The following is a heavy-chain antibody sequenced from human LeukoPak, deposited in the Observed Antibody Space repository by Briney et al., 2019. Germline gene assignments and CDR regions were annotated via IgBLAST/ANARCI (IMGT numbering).Heavy chain of an antibody. J-gene: IGHJ3*01. D-gene: IGHD6-13*01. CDR1: GYTFSDYY. V-gene: IGHV1-2*02. CDR3: AREGAAGTTWRKAFDF. CDR2: INPQSGDT. Sequence: GASVKVSCKTSGYTFSDYYMQWVRQAPGQGLEWMGWINPQSGDTNYAEKFQGRVTMTRDTSISTAYMELSRPTSDDAAVYFCAREGAAGTTWRKAFDFWGQGTMVTVSS.